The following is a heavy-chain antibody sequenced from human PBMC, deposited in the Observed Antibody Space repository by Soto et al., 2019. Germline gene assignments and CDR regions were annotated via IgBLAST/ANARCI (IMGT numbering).Heavy chain of an antibody. J-gene: IGHJ6*02. CDR1: GGTFRTSA. D-gene: IGHD3-3*02. CDR2: IMPVFRRP. V-gene: IGHV1-69*12. Sequence: QVQLVQSGAEVKKPGSSVKVSCKASGGTFRTSAISWVRQAPGQGLEWVGGIMPVFRRPKYAQNFQGRVTITGDESTSTADMEASSLRSDDTAVYYCARDKDRPQLGGNYYYILDVWGQGTAVTVSS. CDR3: ARDKDRPQLGGNYYYILDV.